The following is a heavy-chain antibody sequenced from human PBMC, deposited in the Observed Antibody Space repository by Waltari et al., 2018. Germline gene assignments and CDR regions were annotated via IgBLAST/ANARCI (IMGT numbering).Heavy chain of an antibody. V-gene: IGHV1-69*08. CDR3: AGLVSVVARWGGMDV. CDR2: IIPIVGTT. CDR1: GGSFGTFA. D-gene: IGHD2-21*01. Sequence: QVQLLQSGAELKKPGSSVKVSCEASGGSFGTFAITWVRQAPGQGLEWGGRIIPIVGTTHSDQKFQGRRTRTTDKSTKTAYMELSSLRSEDTAVYYCAGLVSVVARWGGMDVWGLGTTVTVSS. J-gene: IGHJ6*02.